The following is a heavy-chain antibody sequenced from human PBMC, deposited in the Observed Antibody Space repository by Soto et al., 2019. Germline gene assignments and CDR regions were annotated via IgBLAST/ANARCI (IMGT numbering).Heavy chain of an antibody. J-gene: IGHJ6*04. Sequence: EVQLVQSGAEVKKPGESLKISCKGSGYSFTSYHIVWVRQMPEKGLEWMGIIYPGDSETRYSPSIQGQVTMSADKSTSTAYLQWSSLKASTTAMYYCAKRSYCDGDCARRPYDYYGMDVWGEGTTVTVTS. D-gene: IGHD2-21*02. CDR2: IYPGDSET. CDR3: AKRSYCDGDCARRPYDYYGMDV. CDR1: GYSFTSYH. V-gene: IGHV5-51*01.